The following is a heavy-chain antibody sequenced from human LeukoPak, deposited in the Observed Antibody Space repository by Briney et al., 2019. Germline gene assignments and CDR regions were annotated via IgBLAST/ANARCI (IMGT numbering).Heavy chain of an antibody. CDR2: ISSSGSTI. CDR3: ARESRTWIQLWLLDY. V-gene: IGHV3-11*04. CDR1: GFTFSDYY. J-gene: IGHJ4*02. D-gene: IGHD5-18*01. Sequence: PGGSLRLSCAASGFTFSDYYMSWIRQAPGKGLEWVSYISSSGSTIYYADSVKGRFTISRDNAKNSLYLQMNSLRAEDTAVYYCARESRTWIQLWLLDYWGQGTLVTVSS.